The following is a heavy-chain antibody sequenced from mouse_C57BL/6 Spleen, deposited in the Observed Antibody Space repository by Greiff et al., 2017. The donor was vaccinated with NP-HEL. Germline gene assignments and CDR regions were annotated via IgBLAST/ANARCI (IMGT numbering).Heavy chain of an antibody. Sequence: QSGPGLVKPSQSLSLTCSVTGYSITSGYYWNWIRQFPGNKLEWMGYISYDGSNNYNPSLKNRISITRDTSKNPFFLKLNSVTTEDTATYHCARGTTGVGGARGARDYWGQGPSLPVSS. D-gene: IGHD1-1*01. CDR2: ISYDGSN. V-gene: IGHV3-6*01. CDR3: ARGTTGVGGARGARDY. CDR1: GYSITSGYY. J-gene: IGHJ4*01.